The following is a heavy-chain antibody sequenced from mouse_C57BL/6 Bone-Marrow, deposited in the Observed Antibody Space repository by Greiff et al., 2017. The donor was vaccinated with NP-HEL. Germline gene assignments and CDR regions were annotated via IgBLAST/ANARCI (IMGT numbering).Heavy chain of an antibody. D-gene: IGHD2-4*01. CDR3: AREDHYDYDGGWFAY. V-gene: IGHV1-64*01. CDR2: IHPNSGST. J-gene: IGHJ3*01. CDR1: GYTFTSYW. Sequence: VQLQQPGAELVKPGASVKLSCKASGYTFTSYWMHWVKQRPGQGLEWIGMIHPNSGSTNYNEKFKSKATLTVDKSSSTAYMQLSSLTSEDSAVYYCAREDHYDYDGGWFAYWGQGTLVTVSA.